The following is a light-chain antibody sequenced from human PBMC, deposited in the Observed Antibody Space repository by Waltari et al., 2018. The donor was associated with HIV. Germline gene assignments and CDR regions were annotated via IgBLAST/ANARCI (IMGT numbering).Light chain of an antibody. V-gene: IGLV1-40*01. CDR1: SPTIGPGYD. J-gene: IGLJ3*02. Sequence: QSVLTQPPSVSGAPGQRVTISCTGSSPTIGPGYDFHWYPQLPGTAPKLLIYGNSNRPSGVPDRFSGSKSGTSASLAITGLQAEDEADYYCQSYDSSLSGVFGGGTKLTVL. CDR2: GNS. CDR3: QSYDSSLSGV.